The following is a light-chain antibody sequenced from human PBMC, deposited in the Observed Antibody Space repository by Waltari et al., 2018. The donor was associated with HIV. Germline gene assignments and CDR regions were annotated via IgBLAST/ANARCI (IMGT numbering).Light chain of an antibody. CDR2: GDY. CDR3: QSYDVALGGFYL. Sequence: QSVLTQPPSVSGAPGQSVTISCSGSASNIGTNYAVNWYQQFPGAAPKLLMFGDYNRPSGVPDRFSGSKSGTAASLAITGLQPEDEADYYCQSYDVALGGFYLFGTGTTVTVL. V-gene: IGLV1-40*01. CDR1: ASNIGTNYA. J-gene: IGLJ1*01.